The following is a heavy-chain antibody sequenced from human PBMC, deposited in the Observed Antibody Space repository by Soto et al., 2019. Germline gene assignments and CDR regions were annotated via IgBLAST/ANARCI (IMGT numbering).Heavy chain of an antibody. CDR1: GGTFSNFG. J-gene: IGHJ5*02. Sequence: GASVKVSCKAPGGTFSNFGISWVRQAPGKGLEWVGGIMPSSDTANYAQKFQGRVTITADESTSTAYMELSSLRSEDTAVYYCARASSSFPAANWFDPWGQGTLVTVS. CDR2: IMPSSDTA. V-gene: IGHV1-69*13. D-gene: IGHD6-6*01. CDR3: ARASSSFPAANWFDP.